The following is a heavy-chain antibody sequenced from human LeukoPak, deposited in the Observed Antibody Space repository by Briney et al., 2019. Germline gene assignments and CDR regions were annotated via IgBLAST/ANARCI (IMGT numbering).Heavy chain of an antibody. CDR1: GFTFSHYW. Sequence: GGSLRLSCAPSGFTFSHYWMSWVRQAPGKGLEWVANIKEDGSEKYYVDSVKGRFTISRDNAKNSLSLQVNSPRAEDTAVYYCARSRSGYYEDYWGQGTLVTVSS. CDR2: IKEDGSEK. V-gene: IGHV3-7*01. J-gene: IGHJ4*02. D-gene: IGHD3-22*01. CDR3: ARSRSGYYEDY.